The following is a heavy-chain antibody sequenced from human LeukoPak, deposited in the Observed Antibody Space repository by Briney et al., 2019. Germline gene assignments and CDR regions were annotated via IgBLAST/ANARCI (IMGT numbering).Heavy chain of an antibody. V-gene: IGHV3-23*01. CDR2: ISGSGGST. J-gene: IGHJ1*01. CDR1: GFTFSSYG. CDR3: AKDGQWFGELSWPVYFQH. D-gene: IGHD3-10*01. Sequence: GGTLRLSCAASGFTFSSYGMSWVRQAPGKGLEWVSAISGSGGSTYYADSVKGRFTISRDNSKNTLYLQMNSLRAEDTAVYYCAKDGQWFGELSWPVYFQHWGQGTLVTVSS.